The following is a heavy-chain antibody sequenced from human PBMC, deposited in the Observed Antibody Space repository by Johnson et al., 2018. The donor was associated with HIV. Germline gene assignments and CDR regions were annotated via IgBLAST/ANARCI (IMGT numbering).Heavy chain of an antibody. Sequence: QVQLVESGGGVVQPGRSLRLSCAASGFTFSSYAMHWVRQAPGKGLEWVAVISYDGSNKYYADSVKGRFTISRDNSKNTLSLQMNSLRAEDTAVYYCARGGGYSIAAPSDAFDIWGQGTMVTVSS. D-gene: IGHD6-6*01. J-gene: IGHJ3*02. CDR3: ARGGGYSIAAPSDAFDI. CDR1: GFTFSSYA. V-gene: IGHV3-30-3*01. CDR2: ISYDGSNK.